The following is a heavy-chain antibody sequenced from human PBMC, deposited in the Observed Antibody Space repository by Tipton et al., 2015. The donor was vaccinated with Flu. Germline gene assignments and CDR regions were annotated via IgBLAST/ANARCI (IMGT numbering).Heavy chain of an antibody. D-gene: IGHD3-10*01. Sequence: GEALSSFYWSWIRQPAGKGLEWIGRIYASGSTSYNPSLKSRLTMSVDASKKQFSLRLSSVTAADTAIYYCARGSGSGTYVIFDFWGQGTLVTVSS. V-gene: IGHV4-4*07. CDR2: IYASGST. CDR1: GEALSSFY. CDR3: ARGSGSGTYVIFDF. J-gene: IGHJ4*02.